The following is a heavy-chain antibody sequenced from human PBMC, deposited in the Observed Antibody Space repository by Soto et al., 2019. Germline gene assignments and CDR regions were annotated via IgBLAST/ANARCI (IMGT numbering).Heavy chain of an antibody. CDR2: INPDSADT. CDR1: GYRVTGYH. CDR3: ASGGGYFSSPNYYLDF. J-gene: IGHJ4*02. V-gene: IGHV1-2*02. D-gene: IGHD2-15*01. Sequence: VPVKVSRKAAGYRVTGYHIHWLRQAHGQGLEWMGAINPDSADTNFAQKFQGRVTMTMSTPGTIAYLQLSRLQSHDTAVYYCASGGGYFSSPNYYLDFWGQGTLVAVSS.